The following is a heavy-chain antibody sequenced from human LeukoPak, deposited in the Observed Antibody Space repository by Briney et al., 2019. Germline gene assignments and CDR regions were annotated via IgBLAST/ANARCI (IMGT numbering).Heavy chain of an antibody. J-gene: IGHJ3*02. V-gene: IGHV4-34*01. D-gene: IGHD2-2*01. CDR3: ARDLDCSSTSCIAFDI. CDR2: IYHSGST. Sequence: SETLSLTCAVYGGSFSGYYWSWIRQPPGKGLEWIGYIYHSGSTYYNPSLKSRVTISVDRSKNQFSLKLSSVTAADTAVYYCARDLDCSSTSCIAFDIWGQGTMVTVSS. CDR1: GGSFSGYY.